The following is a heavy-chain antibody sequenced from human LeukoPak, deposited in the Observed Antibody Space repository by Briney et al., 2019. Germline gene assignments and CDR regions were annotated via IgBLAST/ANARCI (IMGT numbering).Heavy chain of an antibody. CDR3: ARSGDAGSSWYTSDY. J-gene: IGHJ4*02. V-gene: IGHV4-4*07. Sequence: SETLSLTCTVSGGSISSYYWSWIRQPAGKGLEWIGRIYTSGSTNYNPSLKSRVTMSVDTSKNQFSLKLSSVTAADTAVYYCARSGDAGSSWYTSDYWGQGTLVTVSS. CDR1: GGSISSYY. CDR2: IYTSGST. D-gene: IGHD6-13*01.